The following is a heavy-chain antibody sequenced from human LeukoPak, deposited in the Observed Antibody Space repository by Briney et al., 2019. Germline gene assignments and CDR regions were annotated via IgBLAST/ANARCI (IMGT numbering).Heavy chain of an antibody. CDR3: ARGSSGSYRLFDY. J-gene: IGHJ4*02. CDR1: GFSFGNYW. V-gene: IGHV3-7*04. Sequence: GGSLRLSCAASGFSFGNYWMTWVRQAPGKGLQWVAKIKQDGSEKYDVDSVKGRFTISRDNAKNSLYLQMNNLRAEDTAVYYCARGSSGSYRLFDYWGQGTLVTVSS. CDR2: IKQDGSEK. D-gene: IGHD1-26*01.